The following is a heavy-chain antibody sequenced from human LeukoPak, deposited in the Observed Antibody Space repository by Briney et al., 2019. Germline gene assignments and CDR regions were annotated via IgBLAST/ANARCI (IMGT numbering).Heavy chain of an antibody. Sequence: EASVKVSCKASGYTFTVYYMRRVRHAPGQGLEWMGWINPNSGGTNYAQKFQGRVTMTRDTSISTAYMELSRLRSDDTAVYYCARDGLAVGYWGQGTLVTVSS. D-gene: IGHD6-19*01. V-gene: IGHV1-2*02. CDR3: ARDGLAVGY. CDR2: INPNSGGT. CDR1: GYTFTVYY. J-gene: IGHJ4*02.